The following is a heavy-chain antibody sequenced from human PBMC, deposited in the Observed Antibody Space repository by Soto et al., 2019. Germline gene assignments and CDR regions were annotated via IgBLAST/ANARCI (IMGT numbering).Heavy chain of an antibody. Sequence: SETLSLTCTVSGGSISSGGYYWSWIRQHPGKGLEWIGYIYYSGSTYYNPSLKSRVTISVDTSKNQFSLKLSSVTAADTAVYYCARAGQQWLVRYNWFDSWGQGTLVTVSS. CDR3: ARAGQQWLVRYNWFDS. J-gene: IGHJ5*01. D-gene: IGHD6-19*01. CDR2: IYYSGST. CDR1: GGSISSGGYY. V-gene: IGHV4-31*03.